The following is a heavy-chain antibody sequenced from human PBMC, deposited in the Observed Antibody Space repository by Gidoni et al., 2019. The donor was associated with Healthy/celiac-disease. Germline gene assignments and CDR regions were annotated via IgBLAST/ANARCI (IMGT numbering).Heavy chain of an antibody. V-gene: IGHV1-69*01. CDR3: AREGGGDCGGDCYSPYYYYYGMDV. CDR2: IIPRFGTA. J-gene: IGHJ6*02. D-gene: IGHD2-21*02. CDR1: GGTFSSYA. Sequence: QVQLVQSGAEVKKPGSSVKVSCKASGGTFSSYAISWVRQAPGQVLEWMGGIIPRFGTATYAQKSQGRVPFPADESRSTAYMERSSLKSEDRAVYYCAREGGGDCGGDCYSPYYYYYGMDVWGQGTTVTVSS.